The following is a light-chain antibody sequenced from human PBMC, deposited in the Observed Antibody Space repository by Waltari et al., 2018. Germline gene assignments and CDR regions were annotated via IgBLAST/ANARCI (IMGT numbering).Light chain of an antibody. Sequence: EIVMTQSPATLSLSPGERVTLSCRASQNVYGYLVWYQQKPGQAPSLLIYDASNRATGIPARFSGSGSWTDFSLTITSLEPEDSAVYYCQQYSLWPVTFGGGTKVEI. CDR2: DAS. V-gene: IGKV3-11*01. J-gene: IGKJ4*01. CDR1: QNVYGY. CDR3: QQYSLWPVT.